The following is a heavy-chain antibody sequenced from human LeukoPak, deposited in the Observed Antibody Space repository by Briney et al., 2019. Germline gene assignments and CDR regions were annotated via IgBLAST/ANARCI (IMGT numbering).Heavy chain of an antibody. V-gene: IGHV4-59*08. Sequence: TSETLSLTCTVSGGSISSYYWSWIRQPPGKGLEWIGYIYYSGSTNYNPSLKSRVTISVDTSKNQFSLKLSSVTAADTAVYYCARNSSGFGPVDYWGQGTLVTVSS. J-gene: IGHJ4*02. D-gene: IGHD5-18*01. CDR1: GGSISSYY. CDR3: ARNSSGFGPVDY. CDR2: IYYSGST.